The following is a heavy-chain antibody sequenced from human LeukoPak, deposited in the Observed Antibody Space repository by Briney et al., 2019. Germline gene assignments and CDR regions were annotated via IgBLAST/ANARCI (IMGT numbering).Heavy chain of an antibody. CDR3: AKDPLSYGDRDGWFDP. D-gene: IGHD4-17*01. CDR2: ISGSGGST. V-gene: IGHV3-23*01. J-gene: IGHJ5*02. Sequence: PGGSLRLSCAASGFTFSSYAMSWVRQAPGKGLEWVSAISGSGGSTYYADSVKGRFTISRDNSKNTLYLQMNSLRAEDTAVYYCAKDPLSYGDRDGWFDPWGQGTLVTVSS. CDR1: GFTFSSYA.